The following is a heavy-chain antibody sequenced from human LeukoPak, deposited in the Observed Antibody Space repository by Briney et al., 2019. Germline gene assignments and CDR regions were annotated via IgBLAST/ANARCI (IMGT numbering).Heavy chain of an antibody. CDR1: GGSTSSGDYY. CDR3: ARTHYGSGSYYSH. J-gene: IGHJ4*02. Sequence: PSETLSLTCTVSGGSTSSGDYYWSWIRQPPGKGLEWIGYIYYSGSTYYNPSLKSRVTISVDTSKNQFSLKLSSVTAADTAVYYCARTHYGSGSYYSHWGQGTLVTVSS. CDR2: IYYSGST. D-gene: IGHD3-10*01. V-gene: IGHV4-30-4*01.